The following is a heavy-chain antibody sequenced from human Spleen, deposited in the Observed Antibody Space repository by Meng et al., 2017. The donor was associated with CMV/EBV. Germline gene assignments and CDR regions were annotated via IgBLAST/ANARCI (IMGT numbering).Heavy chain of an antibody. CDR3: ATLPRASSGNYYFDY. CDR2: INHSGST. CDR1: GGSFSGYY. V-gene: IGHV4-34*01. J-gene: IGHJ4*02. D-gene: IGHD1-26*01. Sequence: ESLKISCAVYGGSFSGYYWSWIRQPPGKGLEWIGEINHSGSTNYNPSLKSRVTISVDTSKNQFSLKLTSVTAADTAVYYCATLPRASSGNYYFDYWGQGTLVTVSS.